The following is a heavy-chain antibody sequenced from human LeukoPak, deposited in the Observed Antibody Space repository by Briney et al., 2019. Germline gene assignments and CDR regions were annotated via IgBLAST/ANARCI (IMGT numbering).Heavy chain of an antibody. J-gene: IGHJ4*02. CDR3: SEGYFEPFDH. CDR2: LSYTGKT. V-gene: IGHV4-59*02. Sequence: SETLPLTCLVSGASVSSSHWNWIRQLPGKGLEWIGCLSYTGKTDYNPSLTSRVTISLDTSKNQVSLKLKSLTAADTAVYYCSEGYFEPFDHWGQGISVTVSS. CDR1: GASVSSSH. D-gene: IGHD5-24*01.